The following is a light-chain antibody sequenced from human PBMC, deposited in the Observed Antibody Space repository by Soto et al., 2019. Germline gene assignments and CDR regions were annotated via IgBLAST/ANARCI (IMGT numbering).Light chain of an antibody. CDR2: AAS. V-gene: IGKV1-27*01. CDR3: QKYNSAPL. J-gene: IGKJ4*01. CDR1: QGIRNY. Sequence: DIQMTQSPSSLSASVGDRVTITCRASQGIRNYLAWYQQKPGKVPKLLIYAASTLQSGVPSRFSGSGSGTYFTVTISSLQPEDVATYYCQKYNSAPLFGGGTKVEIK.